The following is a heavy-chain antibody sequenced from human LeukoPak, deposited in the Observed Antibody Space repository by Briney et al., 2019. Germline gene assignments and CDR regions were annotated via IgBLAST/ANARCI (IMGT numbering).Heavy chain of an antibody. Sequence: GGSLRLSCAASGFTFSSYEMNWVRQAPGKGLEWVSYISSSGSTIYYADSVKGRFTISRDNAKNSLYLQMNSLRAEDTAVYYCAGSGWWDYYYYGMDVWGQGTTVTVSS. CDR2: ISSSGSTI. J-gene: IGHJ6*02. V-gene: IGHV3-48*03. D-gene: IGHD2-15*01. CDR3: AGSGWWDYYYYGMDV. CDR1: GFTFSSYE.